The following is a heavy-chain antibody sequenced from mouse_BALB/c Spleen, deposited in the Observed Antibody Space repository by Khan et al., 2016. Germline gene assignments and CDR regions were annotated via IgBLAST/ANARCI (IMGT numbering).Heavy chain of an antibody. Sequence: EVQLQESGPGLVKPSQSLSLTCTVTGYSITSDYAWNWIRQFPGNKLEWMGYISYSGSTSYNPSLNSRISITRDTSKNQFFLQLNSVTTEDTATYYCARCYYGWGYFDYWGQGTTLTVSS. D-gene: IGHD1-2*01. V-gene: IGHV3-2*02. CDR1: GYSITSDYA. CDR3: ARCYYGWGYFDY. CDR2: ISYSGST. J-gene: IGHJ2*01.